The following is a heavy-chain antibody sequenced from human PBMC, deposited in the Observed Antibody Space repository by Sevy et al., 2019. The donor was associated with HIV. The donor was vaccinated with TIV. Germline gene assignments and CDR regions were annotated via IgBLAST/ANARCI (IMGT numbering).Heavy chain of an antibody. D-gene: IGHD3-22*01. CDR2: IYSGDST. CDR1: GFTVSDNY. CDR3: ARLSVYYYDGSGYYTTGNAFDI. Sequence: GGSLRLSCAASGFTVSDNYMSWVRQAPGKGLEWVSVIYSGDSTYYADSVKGRFTISRDNSKNTLYLQMNSLRAGDTAVYYCARLSVYYYDGSGYYTTGNAFDIWGQGTTVTVSS. V-gene: IGHV3-53*01. J-gene: IGHJ3*02.